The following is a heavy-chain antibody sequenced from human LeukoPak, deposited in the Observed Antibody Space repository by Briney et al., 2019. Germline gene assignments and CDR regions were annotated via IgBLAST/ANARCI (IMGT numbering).Heavy chain of an antibody. D-gene: IGHD2-2*01. V-gene: IGHV4-59*12. Sequence: PSETLSLTCTVSGGSISSYYWSWIRQPPGKGLEWIGYIYYSGSTNYNPSLKSRVTISVDTSKNQFSLKLSSVTAADTAVYYCAREIGYCSSTSCSLDYWGQGTLVTVSS. CDR2: IYYSGST. CDR3: AREIGYCSSTSCSLDY. J-gene: IGHJ4*02. CDR1: GGSISSYY.